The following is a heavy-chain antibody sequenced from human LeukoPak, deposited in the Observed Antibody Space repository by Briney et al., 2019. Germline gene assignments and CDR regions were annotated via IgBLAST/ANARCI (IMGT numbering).Heavy chain of an antibody. J-gene: IGHJ3*02. CDR2: ITSTSSYV. V-gene: IGHV3-21*01. CDR3: AREGVLGDGFDI. CDR1: GFTFSTYN. D-gene: IGHD2-8*01. Sequence: GGSLRLSCEASGFTFSTYNMNWVRQAPGKRLEWVSSITSTSSYVFYADSVKGRFTISRDNAKNSLYLQMNSLRVEDTALYSCAREGVLGDGFDIWGQGTMVTVSS.